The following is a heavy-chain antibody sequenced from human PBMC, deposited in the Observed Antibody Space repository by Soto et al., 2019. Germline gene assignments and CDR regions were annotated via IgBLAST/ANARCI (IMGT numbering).Heavy chain of an antibody. Sequence: GGSLRLSCATSGFTFSSYAMSWVRQAPGKGLEWVSAISGSGGSTYYADSVKGRFTISRDNSKNTLYLQMNSLRAEDTAVYYCAKDDYDSSGYYYWGQGTLVTVSS. D-gene: IGHD3-22*01. CDR3: AKDDYDSSGYYY. CDR2: ISGSGGST. CDR1: GFTFSSYA. J-gene: IGHJ4*02. V-gene: IGHV3-23*01.